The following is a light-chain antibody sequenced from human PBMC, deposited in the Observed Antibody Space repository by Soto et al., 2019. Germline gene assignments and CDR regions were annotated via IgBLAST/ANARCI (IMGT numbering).Light chain of an antibody. V-gene: IGKV1-9*01. CDR2: AAS. CDR3: QQINSYPLT. J-gene: IGKJ4*01. CDR1: QGINSD. Sequence: QLTQSPSSLSASVGDRVTITCRASQGINSDLAWYQHKPGEAPKLLIYAASTLQSGVPSRFSGSRSGIDFTLTISSLQPEDFATYYCQQINSYPLTFGGGTKVEIK.